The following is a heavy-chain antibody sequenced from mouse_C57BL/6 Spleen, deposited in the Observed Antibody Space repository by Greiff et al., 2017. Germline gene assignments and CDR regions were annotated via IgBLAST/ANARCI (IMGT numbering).Heavy chain of an antibody. J-gene: IGHJ2*01. CDR3: ARRNWDYFDY. Sequence: EVQLVESGGGLVQPGGSLKLSCAASGFTFSDYYMYWVRQTPEKRLEWVAYLSNGGGSTYYPDTVKGRFTISRDNAKNTLYLQMSRLKSEDTAMYYCARRNWDYFDYWGQGTTLTVSS. CDR2: LSNGGGST. D-gene: IGHD4-1*01. CDR1: GFTFSDYY. V-gene: IGHV5-12*01.